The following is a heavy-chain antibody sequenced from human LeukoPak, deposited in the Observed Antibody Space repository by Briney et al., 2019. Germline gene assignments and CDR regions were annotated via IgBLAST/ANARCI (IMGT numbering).Heavy chain of an antibody. CDR1: GFTFSNSA. CDR2: ISYVGTKT. CDR3: AKDGSVMVNPTYYFDH. J-gene: IGHJ1*01. D-gene: IGHD3-22*01. V-gene: IGHV3-30*09. Sequence: PGGSLRLSCTASGFTFSNSAMHWVRQAPGKGLEWVAIISYVGTKTFYADSVKGRFAISRDSPGNMLYLQMNSLRAEDTAVYYCAKDGSVMVNPTYYFDHWGQGVLVTVSS.